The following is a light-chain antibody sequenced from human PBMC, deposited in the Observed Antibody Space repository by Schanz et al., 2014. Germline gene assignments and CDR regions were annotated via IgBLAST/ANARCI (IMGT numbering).Light chain of an antibody. CDR2: DVT. Sequence: QSALTQPASVSGSPGQSITISCTGSSSDVGDYNFVSWYQQHPGKAPKLMIYDVTNRPSGVSNRFSGSKSGNTASLTISGLQAEDEADYYCSSYGGSNFVVFGGGTKLTVL. J-gene: IGLJ2*01. CDR3: SSYGGSNFVV. V-gene: IGLV2-14*01. CDR1: SSDVGDYNF.